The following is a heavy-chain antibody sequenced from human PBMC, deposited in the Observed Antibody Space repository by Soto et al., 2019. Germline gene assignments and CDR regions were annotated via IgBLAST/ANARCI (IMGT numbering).Heavy chain of an antibody. V-gene: IGHV4-59*01. CDR2: IYYSGGT. D-gene: IGHD6-19*01. Sequence: SETLSLTCTVSGGSISSYYWSWIRQPPGKGLEWIGYIYYSGGTNYNPSLKSRVTISVDTSKNQFSLKLSSVTAADTAVYYCARVRWTVAGPGHFDYWGQGTLVTVSS. J-gene: IGHJ4*02. CDR3: ARVRWTVAGPGHFDY. CDR1: GGSISSYY.